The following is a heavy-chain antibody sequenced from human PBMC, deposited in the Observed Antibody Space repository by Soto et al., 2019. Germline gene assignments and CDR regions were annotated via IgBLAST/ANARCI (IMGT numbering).Heavy chain of an antibody. Sequence: ASVKVSCKVSGSTLTDLSMHWVRQAPGKGLEWMGGFDPEDGETIYAQKFQGRVTMTEDTSTDTAYMELSSLRSEDTAVYYCTTRYYYESSGYPTRASLITLYYYYYGMDVWGQGTTVTVSS. J-gene: IGHJ6*02. V-gene: IGHV1-24*01. CDR3: TTRYYYESSGYPTRASLITLYYYYYGMDV. CDR1: GSTLTDLS. D-gene: IGHD3-22*01. CDR2: FDPEDGET.